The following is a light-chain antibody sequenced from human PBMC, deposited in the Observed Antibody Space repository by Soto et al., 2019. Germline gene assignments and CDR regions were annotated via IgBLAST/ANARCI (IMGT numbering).Light chain of an antibody. CDR1: SSDVGAYNY. V-gene: IGLV2-11*01. Sequence: QSALTQPRSVSGSPGQSVTISCTGTSSDVGAYNYVSWYQQHPGKAPKMMIYDVTKRPSGVPDRFSGSKSGSTASLTISGLRAEDEADYYCCSYAGRYTLILGGGTKLTVL. CDR3: CSYAGRYTLI. J-gene: IGLJ2*01. CDR2: DVT.